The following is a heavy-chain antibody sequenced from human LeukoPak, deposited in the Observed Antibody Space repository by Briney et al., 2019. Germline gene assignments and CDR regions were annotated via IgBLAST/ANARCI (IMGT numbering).Heavy chain of an antibody. CDR1: GFIFSNFD. CDR3: ARGGLESPWSGYNAPDF. CDR2: ISAGGGST. V-gene: IGHV3-64*02. J-gene: IGHJ4*02. Sequence: GGSLRLSCAASGFIFSNFDMHWVRQAPGKGLEYVSSISAGGGSTYYAASVKGRFTISRDAVKDTLYLQMGSVRIEDTAVYYCARGGLESPWSGYNAPDFWGRGTLVAVSS. D-gene: IGHD3-3*01.